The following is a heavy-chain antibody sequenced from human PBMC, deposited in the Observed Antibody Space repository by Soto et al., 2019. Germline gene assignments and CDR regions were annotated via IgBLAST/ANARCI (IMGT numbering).Heavy chain of an antibody. D-gene: IGHD6-19*01. V-gene: IGHV3-48*03. CDR3: ARGYTGGWSRGGYFDY. CDR1: GFTFSSYQ. CDR2: ISSSGTTI. J-gene: IGHJ4*01. Sequence: GGSLRLSCSASGFTFSSYQMNWVRQAPGKGLEWVSYISSSGTTICYADSLKGRFTTSRDNAKNSLYLQMNSLRAEDTAFYYCARGYTGGWSRGGYFDYWGKGTLVTDSS.